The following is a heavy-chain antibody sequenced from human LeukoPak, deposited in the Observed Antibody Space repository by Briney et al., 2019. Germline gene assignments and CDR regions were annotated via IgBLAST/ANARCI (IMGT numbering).Heavy chain of an antibody. J-gene: IGHJ4*02. D-gene: IGHD3-22*01. V-gene: IGHV1-18*01. CDR1: GYTFTSYG. CDR2: ISAYNGNT. Sequence: ASVKVSCKASGYTFTSYGINWVRQAPGQGLEWMGWISAYNGNTNYAQKVQGRVTMTIDTSTTTGYMELRSLRSDDTAVYYCARLVDDSSGTYWFYFDCWGQGTLVTVSS. CDR3: ARLVDDSSGTYWFYFDC.